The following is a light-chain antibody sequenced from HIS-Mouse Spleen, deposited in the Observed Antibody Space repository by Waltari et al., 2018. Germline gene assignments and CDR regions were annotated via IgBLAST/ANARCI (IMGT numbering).Light chain of an antibody. CDR3: CSYAGSYTFYV. Sequence: QSALTQPRSVSGSPGQSVTISCTGTSSDVGGYNYVSWYQQHPGKAPKLMIYDVSTRPSGVPDRFSGAKSGNTASLTSSGLQAEDEADYYCCSYAGSYTFYVFGTGTKVTVL. CDR2: DVS. J-gene: IGLJ1*01. CDR1: SSDVGGYNY. V-gene: IGLV2-11*01.